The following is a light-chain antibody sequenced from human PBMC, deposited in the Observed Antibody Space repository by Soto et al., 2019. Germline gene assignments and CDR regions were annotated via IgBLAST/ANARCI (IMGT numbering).Light chain of an antibody. CDR2: DVS. CDR3: SSYTIDNTYV. V-gene: IGLV2-14*03. J-gene: IGLJ1*01. CDR1: SSDVGIYKA. Sequence: QSALTQPASVSGSPGQSITISCTGTSSDVGIYKAVSWYQQHPGKVPKLMINDVSNRPSGVSNRFSGSKSGNTASLTISGLQAEDEADYYCSSYTIDNTYVFGSGTKVTVL.